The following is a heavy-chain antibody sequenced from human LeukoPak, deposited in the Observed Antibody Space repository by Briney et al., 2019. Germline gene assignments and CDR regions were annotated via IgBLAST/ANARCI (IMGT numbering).Heavy chain of an antibody. CDR1: GFTFSRYW. J-gene: IGHJ4*02. D-gene: IGHD5-12*01. CDR3: ASTGLEARYSYFDN. Sequence: GWSLRLSCAASGFTFSRYWMSWVRQAPGKGLQWVANIKQDGSEKYYVDSVKGRFPISRDNAKNSLYLQMNSLRAEDTAVYYCASTGLEARYSYFDNWGQGTLATVSS. CDR2: IKQDGSEK. V-gene: IGHV3-7*05.